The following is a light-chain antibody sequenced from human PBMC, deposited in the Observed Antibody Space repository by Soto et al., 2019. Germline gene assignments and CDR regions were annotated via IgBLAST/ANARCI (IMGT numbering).Light chain of an antibody. CDR1: SSNIKTNY. Sequence: QSVLTQPPSASGTPGQRVVISCSGSSSNIKTNYVHWYQQLPGTGPKLLIYRNDQRPSGVPDRFSGSKSGTSASLAISGLRSEDEAEYYCATWDETLSGHVFGTGTKVTVL. CDR2: RND. J-gene: IGLJ1*01. V-gene: IGLV1-47*01. CDR3: ATWDETLSGHV.